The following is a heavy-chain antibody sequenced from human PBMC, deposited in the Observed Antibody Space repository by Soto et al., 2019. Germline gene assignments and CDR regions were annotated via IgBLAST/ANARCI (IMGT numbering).Heavy chain of an antibody. D-gene: IGHD6-13*01. V-gene: IGHV4-59*01. CDR3: AAGEASSRNLAPYYLDF. J-gene: IGHJ4*02. CDR1: GGSMRNYF. CDR2: IHYSGTT. Sequence: SETLSLTCTVSGGSMRNYFWTWIRQPPGKGLEWIGYIHYSGTTSFFPSYNPSLRSRVTISEDASKNQFSLKLLSVTTADTAVYFCAAGEASSRNLAPYYLDFWGQETLVTVSS.